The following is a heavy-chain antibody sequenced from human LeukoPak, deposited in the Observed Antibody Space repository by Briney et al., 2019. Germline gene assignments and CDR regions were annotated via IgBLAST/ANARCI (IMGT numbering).Heavy chain of an antibody. CDR2: IHPGDSDT. CDR3: VRQTGGTVITIIDY. Sequence: GESLKISCKGSGYSFTSYWIGWVRQMPGKGLEWMGIIHPGDSDTRYSPSFQGQVTISADKSINTAYLQWSSLKASDTAIYYCVRQTGGTVITIIDYWGQGTLVTVSS. J-gene: IGHJ4*02. V-gene: IGHV5-51*01. D-gene: IGHD4-17*01. CDR1: GYSFTSYW.